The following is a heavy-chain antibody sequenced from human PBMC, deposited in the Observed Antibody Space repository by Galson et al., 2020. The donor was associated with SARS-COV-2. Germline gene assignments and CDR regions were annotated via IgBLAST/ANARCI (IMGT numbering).Heavy chain of an antibody. V-gene: IGHV4-4*02. CDR3: AREPTAHDYTLVYYYYYGMDV. D-gene: IGHD4-4*01. CDR2: IYHSGST. Sequence: SETLSLTCAVSGGSISSSNWWSWVRQPPGKGLEWIGEIYHSGSTNYNPSLKSRVTISVDKSKNQFSLKLSSVTAADTAVYYCAREPTAHDYTLVYYYYYGMDVWGQGTTVTVSS. J-gene: IGHJ6*02. CDR1: GGSISSSNW.